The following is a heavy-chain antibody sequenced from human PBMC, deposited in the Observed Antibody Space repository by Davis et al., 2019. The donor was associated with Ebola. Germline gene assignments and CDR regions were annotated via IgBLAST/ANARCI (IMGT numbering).Heavy chain of an antibody. V-gene: IGHV3-30-3*01. D-gene: IGHD1-26*01. J-gene: IGHJ6*02. CDR2: ISYDGSNK. CDR3: ARDLSVGATREYYYYAMDV. CDR1: GFAFNSYA. Sequence: GESLKISCSASGFAFNSYAMHWVRQAPGKGLEWVALISYDGSNKYYADSVKGRFTISRDNSKNTLYLQMNSLRAEDTAVYYCARDLSVGATREYYYYAMDVWGQGTTVTVSS.